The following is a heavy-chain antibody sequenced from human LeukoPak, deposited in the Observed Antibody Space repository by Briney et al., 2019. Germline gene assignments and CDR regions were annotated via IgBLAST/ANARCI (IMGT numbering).Heavy chain of an antibody. CDR2: IYYSGST. Sequence: SETLSLTCTVSGGSISSYYWSWIRQPPGKGLEWLGYIYYSGSTNYNPSLKSRVTISVDTSKNQFSLKLSSVTAADTAVYYCARGMRSVVVPAAIRWFDPWGQGTLVTVSS. CDR3: ARGMRSVVVPAAIRWFDP. D-gene: IGHD2-2*01. J-gene: IGHJ5*02. CDR1: GGSISSYY. V-gene: IGHV4-59*01.